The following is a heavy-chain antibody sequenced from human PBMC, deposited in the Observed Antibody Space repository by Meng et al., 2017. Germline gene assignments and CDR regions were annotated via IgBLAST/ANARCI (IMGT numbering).Heavy chain of an antibody. CDR1: VITFSSYS. CDR2: ISSSSSYI. CDR3: ARDKYYYDSSGPNYYYYGMDV. Sequence: ESLQVSCAASVITFSSYSMNWVRHAPGKGLEWVSSISSSSSYIYYADSVKGRFTISRDNAKNSLYLQMNSLRAEDTAVYYCARDKYYYDSSGPNYYYYGMDVWGQGTTVTVSS. J-gene: IGHJ6*02. V-gene: IGHV3-21*01. D-gene: IGHD3-22*01.